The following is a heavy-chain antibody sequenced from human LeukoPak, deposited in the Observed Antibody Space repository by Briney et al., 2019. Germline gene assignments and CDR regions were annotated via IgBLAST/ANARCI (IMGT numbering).Heavy chain of an antibody. D-gene: IGHD6-13*01. V-gene: IGHV1-69*05. Sequence: SVEVSCKASGGTFSSYAISWVRQAPGQGLEWMGGIIPIFGTANYAQKFQGRVTITTDESTSTAYMELSSLRSEDTAVYYCARSGYAAAGIYYYYYGMDVWGQGTTVTVSS. CDR2: IIPIFGTA. J-gene: IGHJ6*02. CDR1: GGTFSSYA. CDR3: ARSGYAAAGIYYYYYGMDV.